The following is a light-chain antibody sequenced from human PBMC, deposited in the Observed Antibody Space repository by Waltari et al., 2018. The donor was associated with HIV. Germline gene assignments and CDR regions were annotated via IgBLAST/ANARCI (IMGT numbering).Light chain of an antibody. CDR1: AGAVNSDQY. CDR2: STD. Sequence: QTVVTQEPSLTVSPGGTVTLTCASSAGAVNSDQYQNWFQQKPGQAPTSLIYSTDKKHSCTPARFSVSLLGGKAALTLSSVQPEDEAEYFCLLYHGAPQVFGGGTKLTVL. CDR3: LLYHGAPQV. J-gene: IGLJ2*01. V-gene: IGLV7-43*01.